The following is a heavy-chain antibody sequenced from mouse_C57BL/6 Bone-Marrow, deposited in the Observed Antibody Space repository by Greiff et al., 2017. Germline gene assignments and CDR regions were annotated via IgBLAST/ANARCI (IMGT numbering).Heavy chain of an antibody. V-gene: IGHV1-9*01. CDR2: ILPGSGST. D-gene: IGHD1-3*01. CDR3: AREGYKYFDV. Sequence: QVQLQQSGAELMKPGASVKLSCKATGYTFTGYWIEWVKQRPGHGLEWIGEILPGSGSTNYTEKFKGKATFTADTSSNTAYMQLSSLTTEDSAIYYCAREGYKYFDVWGTGTTVTVSS. CDR1: GYTFTGYW. J-gene: IGHJ1*03.